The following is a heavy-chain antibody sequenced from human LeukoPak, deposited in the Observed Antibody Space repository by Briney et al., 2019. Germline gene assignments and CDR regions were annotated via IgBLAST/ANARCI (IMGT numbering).Heavy chain of an antibody. V-gene: IGHV5-51*01. D-gene: IGHD1-26*01. CDR1: GYNFAKYW. CDR2: NYPGDSDT. Sequence: GESLKISCQGFGYNFAKYWLGWVRQMPGKGLEWMGINYPGDSDTRYSPSFQGQVTISADKSINTAFLQWSSLRASDTAIYYCARLETAGMAWESNWFDPWGQGTLVTVSS. CDR3: ARLETAGMAWESNWFDP. J-gene: IGHJ5*02.